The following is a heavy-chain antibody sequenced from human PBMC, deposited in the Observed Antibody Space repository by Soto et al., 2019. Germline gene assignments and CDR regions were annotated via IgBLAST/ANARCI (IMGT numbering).Heavy chain of an antibody. CDR3: ATTLRSYRPYFDP. D-gene: IGHD3-16*02. Sequence: SETLSLTCPVSGGSISTNSYYGGWIRQPPGKGLEWIGSMSSSGSAYYNPSLKSRVTLSVDSSKNQFSLKLSSVSAADTAVYYCATTLRSYRPYFDPWGPGTLVTVSS. CDR1: GGSISTNSYY. CDR2: MSSSGSA. J-gene: IGHJ5*02. V-gene: IGHV4-39*01.